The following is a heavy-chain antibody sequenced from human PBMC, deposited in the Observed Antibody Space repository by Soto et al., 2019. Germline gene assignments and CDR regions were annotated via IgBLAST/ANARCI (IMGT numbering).Heavy chain of an antibody. V-gene: IGHV3-21*01. D-gene: IGHD3-22*01. CDR1: GFHFRNYG. CDR3: AREDSIIIPAVSDF. Sequence: GGSLRLSCAVSGFHFRNYGINWVRQAPGKGLEWVSSVSKSDYTYYSDSVKGRFTISRDNAKNSVSLQMTTLRAEDTAVYYCAREDSIIIPAVSDFWGQGTLVTVSS. CDR2: VSKSDYT. J-gene: IGHJ4*02.